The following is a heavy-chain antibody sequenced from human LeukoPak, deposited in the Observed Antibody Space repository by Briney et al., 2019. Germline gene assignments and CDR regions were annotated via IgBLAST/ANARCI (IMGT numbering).Heavy chain of an antibody. CDR1: GYTLTGYY. Sequence: GASVQFSSKASGYTLTGYYIHWVRPAPGQGLEWMGWINPYTGDTNSAQKFQGRVTMTRDTSISTADMELSRLRSDDTAVYYCARDLESPGELKYYYYMDVWGKGTTVTVSS. V-gene: IGHV1-2*02. CDR2: INPYTGDT. CDR3: ARDLESPGELKYYYYMDV. J-gene: IGHJ6*03. D-gene: IGHD3-10*01.